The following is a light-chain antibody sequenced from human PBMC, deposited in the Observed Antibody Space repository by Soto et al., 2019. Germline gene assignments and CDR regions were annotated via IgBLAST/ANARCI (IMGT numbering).Light chain of an antibody. CDR1: QSVSSSY. J-gene: IGKJ2*01. V-gene: IGKV3-20*01. Sequence: EIVLTQSPGTLSLSPGERATLSCRASQSVSSSYLAWYQQKPGQAPRLLIYGASSRATGIPDRFSGSGSGTNLTLTISRLEPEDFAVYYCQQYGSSPYTFGQGTKREIK. CDR2: GAS. CDR3: QQYGSSPYT.